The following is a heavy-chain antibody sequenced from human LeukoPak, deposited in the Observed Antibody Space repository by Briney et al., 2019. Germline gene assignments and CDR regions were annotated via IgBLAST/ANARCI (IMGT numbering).Heavy chain of an antibody. J-gene: IGHJ3*02. Sequence: PGGSLRLSCAVFGFTFSDYAMCWVRQAPGKGLEWVSGISGSGGSTYYADSVRGRFTISRDNSKSTLYLQMHSLRAEDTAVYYCAKREDWSTGVAFDIWGQGTMVTVSS. CDR1: GFTFSDYA. V-gene: IGHV3-23*01. CDR3: AKREDWSTGVAFDI. D-gene: IGHD3/OR15-3a*01. CDR2: ISGSGGST.